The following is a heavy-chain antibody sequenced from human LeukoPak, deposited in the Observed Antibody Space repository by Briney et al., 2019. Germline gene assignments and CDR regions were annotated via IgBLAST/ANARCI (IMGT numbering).Heavy chain of an antibody. D-gene: IGHD1-26*01. CDR2: MNPNSGNT. CDR3: ATVGVGWKFHYMDV. CDR1: GYTFSSYD. Sequence: ASVKVSCKASGYTFSSYDINWVRQATGQGLEWMGWMNPNSGNTGYAQKFQGRVTMTRNTSISTAYMELSSLRSEDTAVYYCATVGVGWKFHYMDVWGKGTTVTVSS. V-gene: IGHV1-8*01. J-gene: IGHJ6*03.